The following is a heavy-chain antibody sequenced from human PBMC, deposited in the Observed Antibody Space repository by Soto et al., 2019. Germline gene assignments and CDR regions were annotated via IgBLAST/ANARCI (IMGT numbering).Heavy chain of an antibody. V-gene: IGHV1-18*01. CDR2: ISAYNGNT. D-gene: IGHD3-22*01. Sequence: VTVSCKASGYTVPSDGISWVRQAPGQGLEWMGWISAYNGNTNYAQKLQGRVTMTTDTSTSTAYMELRSLRSDDTAVYYCARSLGITMIVVEFDYWGQGTLVNVSS. CDR1: GYTVPSDG. J-gene: IGHJ4*02. CDR3: ARSLGITMIVVEFDY.